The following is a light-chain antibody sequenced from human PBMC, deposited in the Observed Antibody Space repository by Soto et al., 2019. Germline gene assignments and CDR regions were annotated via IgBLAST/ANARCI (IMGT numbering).Light chain of an antibody. Sequence: QSALTQPPSASGSPGQSVTISCTGTSSDVGGYNYVSWYQQHPGKAPKVMIYEVTKRSSGVPDRFSGSKSGNTASLTVSGLQDEDEADYYCSSYAGTNNYVFGTGTKVTVL. CDR2: EVT. J-gene: IGLJ1*01. CDR3: SSYAGTNNYV. CDR1: SSDVGGYNY. V-gene: IGLV2-8*01.